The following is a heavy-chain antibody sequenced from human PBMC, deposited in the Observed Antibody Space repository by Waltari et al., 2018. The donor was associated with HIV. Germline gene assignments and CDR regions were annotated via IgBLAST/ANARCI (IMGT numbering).Heavy chain of an antibody. CDR1: GGSISSTNLY. Sequence: QLQLQESGPRLAKPSETLSLTCTVSGGSISSTNLYWGWIRQPPGKGLEWIGSVYYSGNTDYSPSLKSRVTISVDTSKNEFSLNLSSVTAADTAIYYCATTLRRGFDSWGRGTLVTVSS. CDR3: ATTLRRGFDS. J-gene: IGHJ4*02. CDR2: VYYSGNT. D-gene: IGHD1-1*01. V-gene: IGHV4-39*01.